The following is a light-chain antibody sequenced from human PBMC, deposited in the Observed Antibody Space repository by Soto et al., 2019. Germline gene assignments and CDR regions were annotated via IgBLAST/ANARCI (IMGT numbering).Light chain of an antibody. CDR1: QSISKW. CDR3: QQSYSTPRT. CDR2: DAS. V-gene: IGKV1-39*01. J-gene: IGKJ5*01. Sequence: DIQMTQSPSTLSASVGDRVTITCRASQSISKWLVWYQQKPGKAPKLLIYDASSLESGVPSRFSGSGSGTDFTLTISSLQPEDFATYYCQQSYSTPRTCGQGTRLEIK.